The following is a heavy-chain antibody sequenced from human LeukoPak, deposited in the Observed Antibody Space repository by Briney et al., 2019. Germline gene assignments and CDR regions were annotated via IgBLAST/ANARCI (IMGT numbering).Heavy chain of an antibody. D-gene: IGHD5-18*01. CDR2: ISGSGGST. V-gene: IGHV3-23*01. CDR1: GFTFSSYA. J-gene: IGHJ6*02. CDR3: AKDGLYSYGSGYYYYGMDV. Sequence: GGSLRLSCAASGFTFSSYAMSWVRQAPGKGLEWVPAISGSGGSTYYADSVKGRFTISRDNSKNTLYLQMNSLRAEDTAVYYCAKDGLYSYGSGYYYYGMDVWGQGTTVTVSS.